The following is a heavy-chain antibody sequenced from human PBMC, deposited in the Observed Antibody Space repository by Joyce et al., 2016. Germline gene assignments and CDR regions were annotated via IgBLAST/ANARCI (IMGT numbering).Heavy chain of an antibody. CDR3: ARSQWLAPLMY. Sequence: QVQLQQWGAGLLKTSETLYLTWAVYSGPFSGFFLSWVRQPPGTGLERIGDITNSGATHYNPSLKSRLTMSVDTSRKEFSLKLSSVTVADTAIYYCARSQWLAPLMYWGQGTPVTVSS. CDR2: ITNSGAT. J-gene: IGHJ4*02. V-gene: IGHV4-34*02. D-gene: IGHD6-19*01. CDR1: SGPFSGFF.